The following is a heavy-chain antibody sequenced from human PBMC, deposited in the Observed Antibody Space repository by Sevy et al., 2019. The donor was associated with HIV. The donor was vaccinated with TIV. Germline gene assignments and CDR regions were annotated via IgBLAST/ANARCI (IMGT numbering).Heavy chain of an antibody. Sequence: GGSLRLSCTASGFTFSDYYMSWILQAPGKGLEWVSYISTSSSYTNYADSVKGRFTFSRDNAKKSLYLIMNSLRAEDTAVYYCARVRYNYGQKYFDYWGQGTLVTVSS. J-gene: IGHJ4*02. CDR3: ARVRYNYGQKYFDY. CDR1: GFTFSDYY. D-gene: IGHD5-18*01. CDR2: ISTSSSYT. V-gene: IGHV3-11*06.